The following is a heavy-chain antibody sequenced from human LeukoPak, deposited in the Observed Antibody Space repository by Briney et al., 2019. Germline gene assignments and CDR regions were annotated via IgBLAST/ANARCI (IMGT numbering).Heavy chain of an antibody. V-gene: IGHV1-24*01. CDR1: GYTLTELS. D-gene: IGHD6-13*01. CDR2: VDPEDGET. Sequence: ASVKVSCKVSGYTLTELSMHWVRQAPGKGLEWMGGVDPEDGETIYAQTFQGRVTMTEDTSTDTAYMELSSLRSEDTAVYYCARGQGGAAAGTNYYYYMDVWGKGTTVTVSS. J-gene: IGHJ6*03. CDR3: ARGQGGAAAGTNYYYYMDV.